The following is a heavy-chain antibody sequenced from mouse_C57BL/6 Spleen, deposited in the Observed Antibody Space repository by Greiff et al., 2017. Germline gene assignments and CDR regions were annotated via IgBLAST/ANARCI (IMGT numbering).Heavy chain of an antibody. Sequence: EVNLVESGGGLVQPGGSLSLSCAASGFTFTDYYMSWVRQPPGKALEWLGFIRNKANGYTTEYSASVKGRFTISRDNSQSILYLQMNALRAEDSATYYCARYIYSNLDYWGQGTTLTVSS. D-gene: IGHD2-5*01. V-gene: IGHV7-3*01. CDR2: IRNKANGYTT. CDR3: ARYIYSNLDY. CDR1: GFTFTDYY. J-gene: IGHJ2*01.